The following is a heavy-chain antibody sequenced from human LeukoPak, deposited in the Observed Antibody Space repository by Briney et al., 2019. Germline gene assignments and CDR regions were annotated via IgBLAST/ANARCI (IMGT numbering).Heavy chain of an antibody. V-gene: IGHV3-23*01. Sequence: GGSLRLSCAASGFTFSSYGMSWVRQAPGKGLEWVSAISGSGGSTYYADSVKGRFTISRDNSKNTLYLQMNSLRAEDTAVYYCAKDLPSRLLPPLGAFDIWGQGTMVTASS. CDR1: GFTFSSYG. CDR2: ISGSGGST. D-gene: IGHD3-22*01. J-gene: IGHJ3*02. CDR3: AKDLPSRLLPPLGAFDI.